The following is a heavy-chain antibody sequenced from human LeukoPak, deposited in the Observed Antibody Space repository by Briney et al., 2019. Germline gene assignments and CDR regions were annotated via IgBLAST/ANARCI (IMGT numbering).Heavy chain of an antibody. V-gene: IGHV3-48*01. D-gene: IGHD4-17*01. Sequence: GGSLRLSCAASGFTFSSYSMNWVRQAPGKGLEWVSYITFSSSIIYYADSVKGRFTISRDNAKESLYLQMNSLRAEDTAVYYCARDRLHYGEYEKTFDYWGQGTLVSVSS. J-gene: IGHJ4*02. CDR1: GFTFSSYS. CDR2: ITFSSSII. CDR3: ARDRLHYGEYEKTFDY.